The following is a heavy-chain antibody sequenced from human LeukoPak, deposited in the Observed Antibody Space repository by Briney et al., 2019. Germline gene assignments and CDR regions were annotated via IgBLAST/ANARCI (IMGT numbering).Heavy chain of an antibody. CDR2: IYYSGST. CDR3: AGNYGDYPYYYGMDV. J-gene: IGHJ6*02. Sequence: TSETLSLTCTVSGGSISSYYWSWIRQPPGKGLEWIGYIYYSGSTNYNPSLKSRVTISVDTSKNQFSLKLSSVTAADTAVYYCAGNYGDYPYYYGMDVWGQGTTVTVSS. V-gene: IGHV4-59*12. CDR1: GGSISSYY. D-gene: IGHD4-17*01.